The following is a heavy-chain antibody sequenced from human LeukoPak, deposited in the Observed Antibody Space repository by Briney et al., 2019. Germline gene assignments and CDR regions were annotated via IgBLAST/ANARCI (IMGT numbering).Heavy chain of an antibody. J-gene: IGHJ4*02. Sequence: SETLSLTCAVSGVSFNDYYWSWVRQTPGKGLEWIGEINHSGYTNDSPSLKSRVTLSIDTSRKQFSLNLKSVTVADTGIYYCTRMTTGHDYWGQGTLVTVSS. CDR1: GVSFNDYY. D-gene: IGHD4-17*01. V-gene: IGHV4-34*01. CDR2: INHSGYT. CDR3: TRMTTGHDY.